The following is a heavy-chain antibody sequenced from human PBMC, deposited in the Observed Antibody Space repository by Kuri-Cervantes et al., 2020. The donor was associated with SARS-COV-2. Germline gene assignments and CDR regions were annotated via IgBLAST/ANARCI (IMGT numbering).Heavy chain of an antibody. CDR3: VRHPPIAVADYYFDY. CDR2: LYYSGST. CDR1: GGSITTYSYY. J-gene: IGHJ4*02. V-gene: IGHV4-39*01. Sequence: ESLKISCTVSGGSITTYSYYWGWIRQPPGKGLEWIGSLYYSGSTYYNPSLKSRVTISIDTSKNQFPLRLSSVTAADTAVYYCVRHPPIAVADYYFDYWGQGALVTVSS. D-gene: IGHD6-19*01.